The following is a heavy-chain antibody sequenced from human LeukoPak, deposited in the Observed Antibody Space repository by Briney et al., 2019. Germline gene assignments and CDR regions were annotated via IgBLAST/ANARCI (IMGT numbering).Heavy chain of an antibody. CDR1: GYTFTNYD. CDR3: ARGPHERSGYPDD. CDR2: ISVYNGNT. D-gene: IGHD5-12*01. V-gene: IGHV1-18*01. J-gene: IGHJ4*02. Sequence: ASVKVSCKTSGYTFTNYDITWVRQAPGQGLEWMGWISVYNGNTNHAQKFQGRVTLTTDTSTSTAYMELRSLRSDDTAVYYCARGPHERSGYPDDWGQGTLVTVSS.